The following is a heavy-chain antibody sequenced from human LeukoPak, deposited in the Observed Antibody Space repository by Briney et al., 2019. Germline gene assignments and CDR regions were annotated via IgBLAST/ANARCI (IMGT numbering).Heavy chain of an antibody. CDR2: ISSSGSTI. V-gene: IGHV3-48*03. J-gene: IGHJ4*02. D-gene: IGHD6-6*01. CDR3: ARSGIAARPGIGY. CDR1: GFTFSSYE. Sequence: GGSLRLPCAASGFTFSSYEMNWVRQAPGKGLEWVSYISSSGSTIYYADSVKGRFTISRDNAKNSLYLQMNSLRAEDTAVYYCARSGIAARPGIGYWGQGTLVTVSS.